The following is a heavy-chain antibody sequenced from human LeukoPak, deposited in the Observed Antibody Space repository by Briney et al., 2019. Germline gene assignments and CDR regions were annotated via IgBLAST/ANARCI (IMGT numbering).Heavy chain of an antibody. D-gene: IGHD6-19*01. J-gene: IGHJ6*02. CDR1: GGTFSSYA. CDR3: ATTQMDPWLVQPPYYYYGMDV. CDR2: IISIFGTA. V-gene: IGHV1-69*13. Sequence: GASVKVSCKASGGTFSSYAISWVRQAPGQGLEWMGGIISIFGTANYAQKFQGRVTITADESTSTAYMELSSLRSEDTAVYYCATTQMDPWLVQPPYYYYGMDVWGQGTTVTVSS.